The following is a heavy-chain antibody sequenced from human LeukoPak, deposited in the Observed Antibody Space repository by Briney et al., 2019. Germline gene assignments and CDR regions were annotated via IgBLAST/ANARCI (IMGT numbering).Heavy chain of an antibody. Sequence: PSETLSLTCTVSGGSISSYFWSWIRQPPGKGLEWIGFIYYSGSTSYNPSLKSRVTISVDTSKNQFSLKVNSVTAADTAVYFCARSRSGSYGWFDPWGQGTLVIVSS. D-gene: IGHD3-10*01. CDR2: IYYSGST. CDR1: GGSISSYF. CDR3: ARSRSGSYGWFDP. V-gene: IGHV4-59*01. J-gene: IGHJ5*02.